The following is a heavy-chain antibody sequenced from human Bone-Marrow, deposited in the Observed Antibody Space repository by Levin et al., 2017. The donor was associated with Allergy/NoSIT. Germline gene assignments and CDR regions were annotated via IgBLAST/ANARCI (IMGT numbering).Heavy chain of an antibody. CDR2: IRSKADGGAT. J-gene: IGHJ4*02. Sequence: SGGSLRLSCSASGFTFTNAWMNWVRQAPGKGLEWVGRIRSKADGGATEYAAPVRGRFTISRDDSKNTLHLQMNSLEIEDTAVYYCTSGGYWGQGTLVTVSS. V-gene: IGHV3-15*01. CDR1: GFTFTNAW. D-gene: IGHD3-16*01. CDR3: TSGGY.